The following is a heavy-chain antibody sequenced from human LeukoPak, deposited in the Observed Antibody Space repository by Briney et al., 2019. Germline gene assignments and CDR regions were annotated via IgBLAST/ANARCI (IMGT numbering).Heavy chain of an antibody. CDR3: ARDHCSSTSCYVWSY. V-gene: IGHV3-33*01. CDR1: GFTFSSYG. D-gene: IGHD2-2*01. J-gene: IGHJ4*02. CDR2: IWDDGTNK. Sequence: PGRSLRLSCAASGFTFSSYGMHWVRQAPGKGLEWVAVIWDDGTNKYYADSVKGRFSISRDNSKNTLYLQMNSLRADDTAVYYCARDHCSSTSCYVWSYWGQGTLVTVS.